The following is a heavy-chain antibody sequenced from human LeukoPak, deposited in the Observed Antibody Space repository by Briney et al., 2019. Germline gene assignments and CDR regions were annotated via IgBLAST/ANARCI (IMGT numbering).Heavy chain of an antibody. Sequence: SETLSLTCTVSGGSISSGGYYWSWIRQPPGKGLEWIGYIYHSGSTYYNPSLKSRVTISVDTSKNQFSLKLSSVTAADTAVYYCARAGPPGWFDPWGQGTLVTVSS. CDR3: ARAGPPGWFDP. V-gene: IGHV4-30-2*01. D-gene: IGHD3-10*01. CDR1: GGSISSGGYY. J-gene: IGHJ5*02. CDR2: IYHSGST.